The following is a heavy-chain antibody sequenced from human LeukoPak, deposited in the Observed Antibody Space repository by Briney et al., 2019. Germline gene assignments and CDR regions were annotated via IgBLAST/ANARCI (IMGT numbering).Heavy chain of an antibody. CDR2: IYTSGST. V-gene: IGHV4-61*02. CDR1: GGSISSGSYY. D-gene: IGHD5-12*01. Sequence: SETLSLTCTVSGGSISSGSYYCSWIRQPAGNGLEWIGRIYTSGSTNYNPSLKSRVTISVDTSKNQFSLKLSSVTAADTAVYYCARGHSGYDTPDYWGQGTLVTVSS. J-gene: IGHJ4*02. CDR3: ARGHSGYDTPDY.